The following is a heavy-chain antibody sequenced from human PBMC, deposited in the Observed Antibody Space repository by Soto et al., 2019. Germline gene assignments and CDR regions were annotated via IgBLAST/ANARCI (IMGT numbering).Heavy chain of an antibody. CDR2: INHSGST. CDR1: GGSFSGYY. D-gene: IGHD5-12*01. Sequence: SETLSLTCAVYGGSFSGYYWSWIRQPPGKGLEWIGEINHSGSTNYNPSLKSRVTISVDTSKNQFSLKLSSVTAADTAVYYCARGATRDLYYYYGMDVWGQGTTVIVSS. V-gene: IGHV4-34*01. CDR3: ARGATRDLYYYYGMDV. J-gene: IGHJ6*02.